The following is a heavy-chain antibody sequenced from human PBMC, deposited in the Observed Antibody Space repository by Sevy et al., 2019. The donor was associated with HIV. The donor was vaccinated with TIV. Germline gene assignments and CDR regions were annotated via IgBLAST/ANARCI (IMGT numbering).Heavy chain of an antibody. CDR3: ARRRYSSGWENFDY. Sequence: GGSLRLSCVASGFTFSSYAMHWVRQAPGKGLEWVAVISYDGSNKYYADSVKGRFTISRDNSKNTLYLQMNSLRAEDTAVYSCARRRYSSGWENFDYWGQGTLVTVSS. CDR1: GFTFSSYA. CDR2: ISYDGSNK. D-gene: IGHD6-19*01. V-gene: IGHV3-30-3*01. J-gene: IGHJ4*02.